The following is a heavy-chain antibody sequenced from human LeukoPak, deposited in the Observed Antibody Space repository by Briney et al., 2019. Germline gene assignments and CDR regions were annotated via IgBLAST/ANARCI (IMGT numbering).Heavy chain of an antibody. J-gene: IGHJ6*03. CDR1: GGSISSSSYY. V-gene: IGHV4-39*01. Sequence: SDTLSLTCTVSGGSISSSSYYWGWIRQPPGKGLEWIGSIYYSGSTYYNPSLKSRVTISVDTSKNQFSLKLSSVTAADTTVYYCARLGYYYYYMDVWGKGTTVTVSS. CDR3: ARLGYYYYYMDV. CDR2: IYYSGST.